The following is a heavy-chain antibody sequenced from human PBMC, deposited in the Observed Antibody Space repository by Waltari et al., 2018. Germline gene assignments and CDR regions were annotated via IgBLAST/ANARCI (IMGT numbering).Heavy chain of an antibody. CDR3: ARDGGFDF. CDR2: MNPNSGGT. D-gene: IGHD2-15*01. J-gene: IGHJ4*02. V-gene: IGHV1-2*02. CDR1: ASTFIDHY. Sequence: QVQLVQSGTEVKKPGAYVRVPCKASASTFIDHYIHWVRQAPGQGLEWMGWMNPNSGGTNYAQKFQGRVTMTRDTSTSTAYMELTRMTSDDTAIYYCARDGGFDFWGQGSLVTVSS.